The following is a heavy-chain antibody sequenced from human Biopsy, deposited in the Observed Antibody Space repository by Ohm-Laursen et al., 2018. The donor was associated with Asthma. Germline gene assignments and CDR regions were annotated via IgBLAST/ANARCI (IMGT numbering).Heavy chain of an antibody. CDR2: INPSGAGT. CDR3: ARARETTNYGDSDFDI. V-gene: IGHV1-46*02. J-gene: IGHJ4*02. D-gene: IGHD2-8*01. Sequence: ASVNVSCKASGFSFDNYFMHWVRQAPGQGLEWMGIINPSGAGTRYAEKFRGRLIVTRDASTRTAFMDLRSLRSDDTAIYFCARARETTNYGDSDFDIWGQGTLITVSS. CDR1: GFSFDNYF.